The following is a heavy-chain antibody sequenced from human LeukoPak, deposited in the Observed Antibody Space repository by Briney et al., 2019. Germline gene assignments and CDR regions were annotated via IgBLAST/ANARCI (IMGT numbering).Heavy chain of an antibody. V-gene: IGHV1-2*02. CDR1: GYTFTGYY. CDR2: INPNSGGT. Sequence: ASVKVSCKASGYTFTGYYMHWVRQAPGQGLEWMGWINPNSGGTNYAQKFQGRVTMTRDTSISTAYMELRSLRSDDTAVYYCAREYGLRLGELSPNDYWGQGTLVTVSS. CDR3: AREYGLRLGELSPNDY. D-gene: IGHD3-16*02. J-gene: IGHJ4*02.